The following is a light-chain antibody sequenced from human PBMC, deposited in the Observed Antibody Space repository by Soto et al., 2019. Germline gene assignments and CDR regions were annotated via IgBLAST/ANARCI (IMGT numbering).Light chain of an antibody. J-gene: IGKJ4*01. Sequence: DIQMTQSPSTLSAYVGDRVTITCRASQSISSLLAWYQQKPGKAPKLLIYEASTLESGVPSRFSGSGSGTEFTLTISSLRPDDFGTYYCQQYTTFLLTFGGGTKVDIK. CDR1: QSISSL. CDR3: QQYTTFLLT. CDR2: EAS. V-gene: IGKV1-5*03.